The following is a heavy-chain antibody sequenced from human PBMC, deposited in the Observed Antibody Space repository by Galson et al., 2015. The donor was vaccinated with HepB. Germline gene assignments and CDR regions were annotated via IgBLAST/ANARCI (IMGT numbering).Heavy chain of an antibody. D-gene: IGHD4-23*01. Sequence: SVKVSCKASGYTFTGYYMHWVRQAPGQGLEWMGWINPNSGGTNYAQKFQGRVTMTRDTSISTAYMELSSLRSEDTAVYYCAREVSGPNSLLGYWGQGTLVTVSS. V-gene: IGHV1-2*02. CDR1: GYTFTGYY. CDR3: AREVSGPNSLLGY. CDR2: INPNSGGT. J-gene: IGHJ4*02.